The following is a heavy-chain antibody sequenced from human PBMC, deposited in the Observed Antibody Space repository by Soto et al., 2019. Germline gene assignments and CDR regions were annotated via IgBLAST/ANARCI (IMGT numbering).Heavy chain of an antibody. V-gene: IGHV4-34*01. J-gene: IGHJ6*02. Sequence: SETLSLTCAVYGGSFSGYYWSWIRQPPGKGLEWIGEINHSGSTNHNPSLKSRVTISVDTSKNQFSLKLSSVTAADTAVYYCARGRGNTYYDFWSGYHGGDYYYYGMDVWGQGTTVTVSS. CDR2: INHSGST. D-gene: IGHD3-3*01. CDR3: ARGRGNTYYDFWSGYHGGDYYYYGMDV. CDR1: GGSFSGYY.